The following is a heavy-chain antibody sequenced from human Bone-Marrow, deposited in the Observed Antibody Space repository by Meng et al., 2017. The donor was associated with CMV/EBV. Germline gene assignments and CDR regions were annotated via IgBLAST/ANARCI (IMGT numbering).Heavy chain of an antibody. V-gene: IGHV3-74*03. CDR1: GFTLSDYW. J-gene: IGHJ4*02. D-gene: IGHD7-27*01. CDR3: ARSTASGTDYWG. CDR2: IYIDERRAPNT. Sequence: GESLKISCVASGFTLSDYWMHWVRQAPGKGLMWVARIYIDERRAPNTMHADSVKGRFTISSDNAKNTLYLQMNSLRVEDTAVYYCARSTASGTDYWGWGQGTLVTVSS.